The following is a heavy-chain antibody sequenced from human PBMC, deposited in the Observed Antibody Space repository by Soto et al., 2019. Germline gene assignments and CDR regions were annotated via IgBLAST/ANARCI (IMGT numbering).Heavy chain of an antibody. V-gene: IGHV4-39*07. CDR1: GGSISSSSYY. Sequence: SETLSLNCTVSGGSISSSSYYWGWIRQPPGKGLEWIGSIYYSGSTYYNPSLKSRVTISVDRSKNQFSLKLSSVTAADTAVYYCARVPGPWGQGTLVTVS. J-gene: IGHJ5*02. CDR2: IYYSGST. CDR3: ARVPGP.